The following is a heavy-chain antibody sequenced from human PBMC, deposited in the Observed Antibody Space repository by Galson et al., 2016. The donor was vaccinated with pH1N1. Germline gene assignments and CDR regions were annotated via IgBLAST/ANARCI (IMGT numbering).Heavy chain of an antibody. CDR1: GVSVNSPTYY. CDR3: AREADSSDSTGYYYKTFDY. Sequence: TLSLTCTVSGVSVNSPTYYWSWIRQPAGKGLEWIGRFHTSGSTNYKPSLNSRVTIPLDASNNQFSLKLTSVTAADTAVYYCAREADSSDSTGYYYKTFDYWGQGILVTVSS. J-gene: IGHJ4*02. CDR2: FHTSGST. V-gene: IGHV4-61*02. D-gene: IGHD3-22*01.